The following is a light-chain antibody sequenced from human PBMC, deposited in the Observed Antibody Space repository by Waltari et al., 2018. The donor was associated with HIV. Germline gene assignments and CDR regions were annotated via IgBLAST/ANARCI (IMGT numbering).Light chain of an antibody. Sequence: EIVLTQSPGTLSLSPGERATLSCRASQSVSSNYLAWYQQKPGQAPRLLIYGASSRITGIPDRFSGSGSGTDFTLTISRLEPEDFAVYYCQQYGGSPPTTFGQGTKLEIK. V-gene: IGKV3-20*01. CDR3: QQYGGSPPTT. J-gene: IGKJ2*01. CDR2: GAS. CDR1: QSVSSNY.